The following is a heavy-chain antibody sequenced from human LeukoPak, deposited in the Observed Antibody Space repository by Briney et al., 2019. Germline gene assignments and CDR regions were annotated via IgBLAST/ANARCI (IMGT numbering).Heavy chain of an antibody. CDR2: IRQDGSEK. CDR3: AREGYSYGNYYYYYYMDV. V-gene: IGHV3-7*03. CDR1: GFTFNNYW. D-gene: IGHD5-18*01. Sequence: PGGSLRLSCAASGFTFNNYWMTWVRQAPGKGLEWVANIRQDGSEKNYGDSVKGRFTVSRDNARNSLYLQMNSLRAEDTAVYYCAREGYSYGNYYYYYYMDVWGKGTTVTVSS. J-gene: IGHJ6*03.